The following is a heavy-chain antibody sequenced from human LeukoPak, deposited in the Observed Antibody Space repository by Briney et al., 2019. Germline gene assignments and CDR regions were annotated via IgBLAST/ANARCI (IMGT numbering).Heavy chain of an antibody. J-gene: IGHJ3*02. D-gene: IGHD5-12*01. Sequence: GGSLRLSCAASGFTFSSYAMSWVGQAPGKRLKWVSGMGGSGGGADYADSVTCRFTISRDNAKHTPNLQMNSLRDEETARYYCAKARFSGYDAGGDAFDIWGHGTMVTVSS. CDR1: GFTFSSYA. CDR2: MGGSGGGA. CDR3: AKARFSGYDAGGDAFDI. V-gene: IGHV3-23*01.